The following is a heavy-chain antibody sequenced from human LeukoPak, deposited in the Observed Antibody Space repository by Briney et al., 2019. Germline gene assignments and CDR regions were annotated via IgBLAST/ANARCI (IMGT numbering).Heavy chain of an antibody. Sequence: GGSLRLSCAASGFTFSSYGMHWVRQAPGKGLEWVAVISYDGSNKYYADSVKGRFTISRDNSKNTLHLQMSSLRAEDTAVYYCAEDSGGYTYIFDHWGQGTLVTVSS. CDR1: GFTFSSYG. J-gene: IGHJ4*02. V-gene: IGHV3-30*18. CDR2: ISYDGSNK. CDR3: AEDSGGYTYIFDH. D-gene: IGHD5-18*01.